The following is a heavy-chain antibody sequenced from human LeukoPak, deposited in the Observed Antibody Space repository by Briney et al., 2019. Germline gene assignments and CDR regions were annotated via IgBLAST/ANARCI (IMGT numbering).Heavy chain of an antibody. CDR2: INHSGST. CDR3: ARLARTIFGVVNPGPSGRDV. J-gene: IGHJ6*04. Sequence: SETLSLTCAVYGGSFSGYYWSWIRQPPGKGLEWIGEINHSGSTNYNPSLKSRVTISVDTSKNQFSLKLSSVTAADTAVYYCARLARTIFGVVNPGPSGRDVGAKGPTVPVSP. D-gene: IGHD3-3*01. CDR1: GGSFSGYY. V-gene: IGHV4-34*01.